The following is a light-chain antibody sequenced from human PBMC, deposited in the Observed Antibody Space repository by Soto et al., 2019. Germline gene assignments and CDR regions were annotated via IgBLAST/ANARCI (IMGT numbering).Light chain of an antibody. J-gene: IGKJ5*01. CDR1: QSVNSH. CDR2: DAS. V-gene: IGKV3-11*01. Sequence: EIVLTQSPATLSLSPGERVTLSCRTSQSVNSHLAWYQQKPGQAPRLLIYDASNRASGIPARFSGSGSGTDLTLTISSLEPEDFAVYSCQPRSSWPKVTFGQGTRLEIK. CDR3: QPRSSWPKVT.